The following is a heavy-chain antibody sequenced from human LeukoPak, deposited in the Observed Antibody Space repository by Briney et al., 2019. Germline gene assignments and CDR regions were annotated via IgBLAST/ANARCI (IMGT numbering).Heavy chain of an antibody. CDR3: ARDRPGGSSLDY. V-gene: IGHV3-23*01. Sequence: GGSLRLSCAASGFTFSSYAMSWVRQAPGKGLEWVSAISGSGGSTYYADSVKGRFTISRDNSKNTLFLQMNNLRAEDTAVYYCARDRPGGSSLDYWGQGTLVTVSS. J-gene: IGHJ4*02. CDR2: ISGSGGST. D-gene: IGHD6-13*01. CDR1: GFTFSSYA.